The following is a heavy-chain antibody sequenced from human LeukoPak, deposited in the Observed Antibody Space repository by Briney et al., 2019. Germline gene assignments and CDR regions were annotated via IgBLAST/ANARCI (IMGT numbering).Heavy chain of an antibody. V-gene: IGHV4-30-4*01. CDR3: ARIAVAGKDFDY. Sequence: SETLSLTCTVPGGSISSGDYYWSWIRQPPGKGLEWIGYIYYSGSTYYNPSLKSRVTISVDTSKNQFSLKLSSVTAADTAVYYCARIAVAGKDFDYWGQGTLVTVSS. J-gene: IGHJ4*02. D-gene: IGHD6-19*01. CDR2: IYYSGST. CDR1: GGSISSGDYY.